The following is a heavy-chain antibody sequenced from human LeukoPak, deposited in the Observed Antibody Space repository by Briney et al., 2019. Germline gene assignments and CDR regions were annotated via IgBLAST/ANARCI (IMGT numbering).Heavy chain of an antibody. CDR3: ARGRSMGRGGYYFDY. CDR1: GGSISSGGYF. CDR2: IHTSGST. Sequence: SETLSLTCTVSGGSISSGGYFWSWIRQPAGKGLEWIGRIHTSGSTNYNPSLKSRVTISVDTSKNHFSLKLSSVTAADTAVYYCARGRSMGRGGYYFDYWGQGTLVTVSS. J-gene: IGHJ4*02. D-gene: IGHD3-10*01. V-gene: IGHV4-61*02.